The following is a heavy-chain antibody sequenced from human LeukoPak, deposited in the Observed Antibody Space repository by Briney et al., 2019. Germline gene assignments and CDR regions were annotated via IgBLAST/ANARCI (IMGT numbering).Heavy chain of an antibody. D-gene: IGHD6-13*01. CDR3: AGSIAAARGVFDY. V-gene: IGHV4-39*01. CDR2: IYYSGST. J-gene: IGHJ4*02. Sequence: SETLSLTCTVSGGSISSSSYYWGWIRQPPGKGREWIGSIYYSGSTYYNPSLKSRVTISVDTSKNQFSLKLSSVTAADTAVYYCAGSIAAARGVFDYWGQGTLVTVSS. CDR1: GGSISSSSYY.